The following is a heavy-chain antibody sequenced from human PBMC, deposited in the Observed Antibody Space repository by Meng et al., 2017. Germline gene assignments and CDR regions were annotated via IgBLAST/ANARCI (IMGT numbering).Heavy chain of an antibody. Sequence: QVQLQQEGAGLLKPSETLSLTCAVYGGSFSGYYWSWIRQPPGKGLEWIGEINHSGSTNYNPSLKSRVTISVDTSKNQFSLKLSSVTAADTAVYYCASSGYSYGYRFDYWGQGTLVTASS. CDR2: INHSGST. CDR1: GGSFSGYY. D-gene: IGHD5-18*01. J-gene: IGHJ4*02. V-gene: IGHV4-34*01. CDR3: ASSGYSYGYRFDY.